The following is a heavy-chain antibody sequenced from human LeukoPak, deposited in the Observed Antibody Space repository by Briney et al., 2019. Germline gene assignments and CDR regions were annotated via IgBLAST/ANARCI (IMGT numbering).Heavy chain of an antibody. V-gene: IGHV1-2*02. CDR1: GGTFSSYA. Sequence: ASVKVSCKASGGTFSSYAISWVRQAPGQGLEWVGWINPNSGDTDYAQKFQGRVTVTRDTSISTAYMELGRLRSDDTAVYYCARRNWNYVLYYYYYMDVWGKGTTVTISS. D-gene: IGHD1-7*01. CDR2: INPNSGDT. CDR3: ARRNWNYVLYYYYYMDV. J-gene: IGHJ6*03.